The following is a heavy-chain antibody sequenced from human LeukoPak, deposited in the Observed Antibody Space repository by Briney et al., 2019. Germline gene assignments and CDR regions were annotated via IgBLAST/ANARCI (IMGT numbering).Heavy chain of an antibody. Sequence: PGRSLRLSCAASGFTFSSYAMHWVRQAPGKGLEWVAVISYDGSNKYYADSVKGRFTISRDNSKNTLYLQMNSLRAEDTAVYYCARDLNIVGATNTRGYAFDIWGQGTMVTVSS. CDR3: ARDLNIVGATNTRGYAFDI. V-gene: IGHV3-30-3*01. CDR2: ISYDGSNK. CDR1: GFTFSSYA. J-gene: IGHJ3*02. D-gene: IGHD1-26*01.